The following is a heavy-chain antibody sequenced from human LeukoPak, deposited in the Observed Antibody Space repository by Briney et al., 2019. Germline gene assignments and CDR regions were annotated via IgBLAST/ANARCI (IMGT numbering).Heavy chain of an antibody. CDR3: AGSPTVDAAFDI. V-gene: IGHV3-23*01. D-gene: IGHD4-23*01. CDR1: GFTFSSYA. Sequence: PGGSLRLSCAASGFTFSSYAMSWVRQAPGKGLEWVSSISGSGGSTYYADSVRGRFTVSRDNSRNTLALQMNSLRAEDTAVYYCAGSPTVDAAFDIWGQGTMVTV. J-gene: IGHJ3*02. CDR2: ISGSGGST.